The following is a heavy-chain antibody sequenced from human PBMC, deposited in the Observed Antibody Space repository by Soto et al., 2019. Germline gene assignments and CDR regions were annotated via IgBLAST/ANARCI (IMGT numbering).Heavy chain of an antibody. D-gene: IGHD1-1*01. J-gene: IGHJ4*02. Sequence: EVQLMESGGGLVQPGGSLRLSCAASGFTVSSNYMSWVRQAPGKGLEWVSVIYAAGSTYYADSVKGRFTISRDESRNTLYLQLNSLRAEDTGVYYCARGSDDSVFDSWGQGTLVSVTS. CDR3: ARGSDDSVFDS. CDR1: GFTVSSNY. V-gene: IGHV3-66*01. CDR2: IYAAGST.